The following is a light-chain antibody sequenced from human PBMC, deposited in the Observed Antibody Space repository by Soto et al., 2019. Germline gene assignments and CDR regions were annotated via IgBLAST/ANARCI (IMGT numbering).Light chain of an antibody. J-gene: IGLJ3*02. CDR3: SSYTTNNTWV. CDR2: DVT. V-gene: IGLV2-14*01. Sequence: QSVLTQPASVSGSPGQSITISCTGTSSDVGAYDYVSWYQQHPGKAPKLMIFDVTNRPSGVSDRFSGSKSGNTASLAISGLQAGDEADYLCSSYTTNNTWVFGGGTKLTVL. CDR1: SSDVGAYDY.